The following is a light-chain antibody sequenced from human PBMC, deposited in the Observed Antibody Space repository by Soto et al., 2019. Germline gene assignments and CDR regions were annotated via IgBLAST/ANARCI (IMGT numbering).Light chain of an antibody. CDR3: CSYAGSYTWV. CDR2: DVS. V-gene: IGLV2-11*01. Sequence: QSALTQPRSVSGSPGQSVTISCTGTSSDVGGYNYFSWYQQHPGKATKLMIYDVSKRPSGVHDRFSGSKSGNTASLTISGLQAEDEADYYCCSYAGSYTWVFGGGTKLTVL. J-gene: IGLJ3*02. CDR1: SSDVGGYNY.